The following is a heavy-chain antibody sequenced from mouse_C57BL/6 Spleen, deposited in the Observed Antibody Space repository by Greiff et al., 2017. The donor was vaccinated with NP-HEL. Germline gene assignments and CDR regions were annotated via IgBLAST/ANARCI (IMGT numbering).Heavy chain of an antibody. J-gene: IGHJ4*01. CDR3: ARCRIYYDYVCAMDY. CDR1: GYAFSSSW. V-gene: IGHV1-82*01. D-gene: IGHD2-4*01. Sequence: VQLQQSGPELVKPGASVKISCKASGYAFSSSWMNWVKQRPGKGLEWIGRIYPGDGDTNYNGKFKGKATLTADKSSSTAYMQLSSLTSEDSAGYFCARCRIYYDYVCAMDYWGQGTSVTVSS. CDR2: IYPGDGDT.